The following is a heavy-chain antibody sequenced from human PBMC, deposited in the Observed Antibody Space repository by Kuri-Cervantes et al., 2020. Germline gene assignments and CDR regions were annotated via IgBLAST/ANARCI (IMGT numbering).Heavy chain of an antibody. Sequence: SETLSLTCAVYGGSFSGYYWSWIRQPPGKGLEWIGEINHSGSTNYNPSLKSRVTISVDTSKNQFSLKLSSVTAADTAVYYCARGITGTISPFDYWGQGTLSPSPQ. J-gene: IGHJ4*02. CDR2: INHSGST. CDR1: GGSFSGYY. V-gene: IGHV4-34*01. D-gene: IGHD1-7*01. CDR3: ARGITGTISPFDY.